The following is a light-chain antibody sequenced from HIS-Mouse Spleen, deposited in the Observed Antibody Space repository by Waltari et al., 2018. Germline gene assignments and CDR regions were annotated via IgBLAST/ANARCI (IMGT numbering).Light chain of an antibody. J-gene: IGLJ3*02. CDR3: SSYTSSSTWV. V-gene: IGLV2-14*01. CDR1: TSDVGGYNY. CDR2: EVS. Sequence: QSALPQPASVSGSPGQSITISCPGTTSDVGGYNYVPWYQQHPGKAPKLMIYEVSNRPSGVSNRFSGSKSGNTASLTISGLQAEDEADYYCSSYTSSSTWVFGGGTKLTVL.